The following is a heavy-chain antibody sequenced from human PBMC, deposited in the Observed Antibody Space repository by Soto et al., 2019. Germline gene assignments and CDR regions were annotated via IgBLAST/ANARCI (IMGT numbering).Heavy chain of an antibody. V-gene: IGHV4-31*03. CDR2: IYYSGST. CDR3: ARGDILTGYYNAYFDY. CDR1: GGSISSGGYY. J-gene: IGHJ4*02. D-gene: IGHD3-9*01. Sequence: QVQLQESGPGLVKPSQTLSLTCTVSGGSISSGGYYWSWIRQHPGKGLEWIGYIYYSGSTYYNPSLKSRVTISVDTSKNQFSLKLSSVTAANTAVYYCARGDILTGYYNAYFDYWGQGTLVTVSS.